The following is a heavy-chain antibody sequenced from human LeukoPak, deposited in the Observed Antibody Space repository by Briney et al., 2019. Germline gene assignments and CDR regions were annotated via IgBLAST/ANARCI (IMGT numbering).Heavy chain of an antibody. V-gene: IGHV1-46*01. J-gene: IGHJ4*02. CDR3: ARGQGSYYFGFDF. D-gene: IGHD1-26*01. CDR1: GYIFTSYY. CDR2: INPGGVST. Sequence: GASVKVSCKASGYIFTSYYIHWVRLAPGQGLEWTGIINPGGVSTTYAQKFQGRVTMTRDTTTSTVYMELSSLRSDDTAVYYCARGQGSYYFGFDFWGQGTLVTVSS.